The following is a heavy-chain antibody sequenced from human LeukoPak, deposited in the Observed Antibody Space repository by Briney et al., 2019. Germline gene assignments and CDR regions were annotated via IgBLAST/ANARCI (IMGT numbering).Heavy chain of an antibody. CDR3: ARDAGYSSPDY. Sequence: GGSLRLSCAASGLTVSSDYMSWVRQAPGKGLEWVSSISNSGSYIYYADSVKGRFTMSRDNAKNSLFLQMNSLRAEDMAVYYCARDAGYSSPDYWGQGTLVTVSS. CDR1: GLTVSSDY. J-gene: IGHJ4*02. CDR2: ISNSGSYI. D-gene: IGHD6-13*01. V-gene: IGHV3-21*01.